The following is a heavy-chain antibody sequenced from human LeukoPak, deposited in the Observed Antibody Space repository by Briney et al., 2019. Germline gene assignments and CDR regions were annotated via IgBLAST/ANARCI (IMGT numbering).Heavy chain of an antibody. Sequence: GESLKISCKGSGYRFTNYRIAWVRQMPGKGLEWMGMIYPGDSDTRYSPSFQGQVTISADKSISTAYLQWSSLKASDTAMYYCARLSSGRCYHFGSSMDVWGQGTTVTVFS. V-gene: IGHV5-51*01. CDR1: GYRFTNYR. CDR2: IYPGDSDT. D-gene: IGHD1-26*01. CDR3: ARLSSGRCYHFGSSMDV. J-gene: IGHJ6*02.